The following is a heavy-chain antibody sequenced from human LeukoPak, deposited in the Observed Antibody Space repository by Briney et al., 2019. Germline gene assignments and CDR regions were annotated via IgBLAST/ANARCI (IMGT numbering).Heavy chain of an antibody. CDR2: IIPIFGTA. V-gene: IGHV1-69*06. Sequence: ASVKVSCKASGGTFSSYAISWVRQAPGQGLEWMGGIIPIFGTANYAQKFQGRATITADKSTSTAYMELSSLRSEDTAVYYCARPGYNWNYGAFDIWGQGTMVTVSS. CDR1: GGTFSSYA. CDR3: ARPGYNWNYGAFDI. J-gene: IGHJ3*02. D-gene: IGHD1-7*01.